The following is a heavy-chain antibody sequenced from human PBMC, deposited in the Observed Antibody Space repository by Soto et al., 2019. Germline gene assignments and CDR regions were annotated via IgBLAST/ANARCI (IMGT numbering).Heavy chain of an antibody. CDR3: ARRPLTKGVVVVAALGGYYYGMDV. D-gene: IGHD2-15*01. Sequence: SETLSLTCTVSGGSVSSGSYYWSWIRQPPGKGLEWIGYIYYSGSTNYNPSLKSRVTISVDTSKNQFSLKLSSVTAADTAVYYCARRPLTKGVVVVAALGGYYYGMDVWGQGTTVTVSS. V-gene: IGHV4-61*01. J-gene: IGHJ6*02. CDR1: GGSVSSGSYY. CDR2: IYYSGST.